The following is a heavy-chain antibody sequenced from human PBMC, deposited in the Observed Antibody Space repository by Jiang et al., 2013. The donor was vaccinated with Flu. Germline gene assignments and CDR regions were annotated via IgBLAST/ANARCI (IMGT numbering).Heavy chain of an antibody. J-gene: IGHJ3*02. D-gene: IGHD3-22*01. CDR3: ARESYYYDSSGYYLDAFDI. V-gene: IGHV3-48*03. CDR1: GFTFSSYE. CDR2: ISSSGSTI. Sequence: QLLESGGGLVQPGGSLRLSCAASGFTFSSYEMNWVRQAPGKGLEWVSYISSSGSTIYYADSVKGRFTISRDNAKNSLYLQMNSLGAEDTAVYYCARESYYYDSSGYYLDAFDIWGQGTMVTVSS.